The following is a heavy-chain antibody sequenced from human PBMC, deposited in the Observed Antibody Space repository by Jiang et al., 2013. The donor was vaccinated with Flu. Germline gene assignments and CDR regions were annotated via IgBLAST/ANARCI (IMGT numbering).Heavy chain of an antibody. V-gene: IGHV4-34*01. Sequence: TCAVYGGSFSGYYWSWIRQPPGKGLEWIGEINHSGSTNYNPSLKSRVTISVDTSKNQFSLKLSSVTAADTAVYYCARELHPEGEHYYGMDVWGQGTTVTVSS. CDR2: INHSGST. CDR1: GGSFSGYY. D-gene: IGHD1-26*01. CDR3: ARELHPEGEHYYGMDV. J-gene: IGHJ6*02.